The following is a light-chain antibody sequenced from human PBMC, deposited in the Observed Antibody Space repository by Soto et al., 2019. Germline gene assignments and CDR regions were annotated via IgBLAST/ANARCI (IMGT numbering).Light chain of an antibody. V-gene: IGLV2-14*01. Sequence: QSALTQPTSVSGSPGQSITISCTGNSNDIGAYNYVSWYQQHPGKAPRLLIHGVRNRPSGISSRFSASKSGLTASLTISGLQAEDEADYHCSSYTSSSTLVLGTGTKLTVL. CDR3: SSYTSSSTLV. CDR2: GVR. CDR1: SNDIGAYNY. J-gene: IGLJ1*01.